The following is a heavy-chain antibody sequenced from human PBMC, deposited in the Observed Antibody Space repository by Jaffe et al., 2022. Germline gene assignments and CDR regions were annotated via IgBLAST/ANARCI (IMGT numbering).Heavy chain of an antibody. CDR3: ARGGDVDTAPVDY. J-gene: IGHJ4*02. V-gene: IGHV4-59*01. CDR2: IYYSGST. D-gene: IGHD5-18*01. CDR1: GGSISSYY. Sequence: QVQLQESGPGLVKPSETLSLTCTVSGGSISSYYWSWIRQPPGKGLEWIGYIYYSGSTNYNPSLKSRVTISVDTSKNQFSLKLSSVTAADTAVYYCARGGDVDTAPVDYWGQGTLVTVSS.